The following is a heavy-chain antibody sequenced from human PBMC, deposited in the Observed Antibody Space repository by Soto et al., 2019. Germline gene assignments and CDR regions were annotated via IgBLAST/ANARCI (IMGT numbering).Heavy chain of an antibody. CDR2: INPNSGAT. CDR1: GYTFTDYY. J-gene: IGHJ6*02. CDR3: ARDTGYCSGGSCYSSYYYGMDV. D-gene: IGHD2-15*01. V-gene: IGHV1-2*04. Sequence: ASVKVSCRASGYTFTDYYLYWVRQAPGQGLEWMGWINPNSGATNYAQKFQGWVTMTRDTSISTAYMELSRLRSDDTAVYYCARDTGYCSGGSCYSSYYYGMDVWGQGTTVTVSS.